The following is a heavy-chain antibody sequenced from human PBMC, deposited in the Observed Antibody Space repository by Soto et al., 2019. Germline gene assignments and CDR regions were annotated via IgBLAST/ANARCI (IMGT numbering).Heavy chain of an antibody. V-gene: IGHV3-74*01. J-gene: IGHJ6*01. CDR1: GFTLSSYW. CDR3: AGRGGDYYYYGMDV. Sequence: EVQLVESGGGLVQPGWPLRLSCAASGFTLSSYWRHWFRQPPGKGLVWVSLMSSEGSSTSYADSVKGRFTISRHNAKNPLYLQVTSMRVEDRAVYYCAGRGGDYYYYGMDVWGQGTTVTVSS. D-gene: IGHD1-26*01. CDR2: MSSEGSST.